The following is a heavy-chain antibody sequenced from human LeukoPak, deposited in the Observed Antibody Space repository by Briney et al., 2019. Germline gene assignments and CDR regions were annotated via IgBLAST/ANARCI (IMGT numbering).Heavy chain of an antibody. CDR1: GYSISSAYS. D-gene: IGHD6-13*01. Sequence: SETLSLTCAVSGYSISSAYSWGWIRPPPGKGLEWIATIYHSGSTFYNPSLQSRVTISVDTSENQFSLNLNSVTAADSAVYYCARGRGGPLAAAATEVRYYFDSWGQGTLVTVSS. CDR3: ARGRGGPLAAAATEVRYYFDS. CDR2: IYHSGST. J-gene: IGHJ4*02. V-gene: IGHV4-38-2*01.